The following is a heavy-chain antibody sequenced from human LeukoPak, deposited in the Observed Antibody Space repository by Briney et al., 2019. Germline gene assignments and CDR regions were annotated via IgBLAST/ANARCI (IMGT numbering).Heavy chain of an antibody. Sequence: SQTLSLTCAISGDSVSSNIVAWHWITQSPSRGLEWLGRTYYRSEWYTDYAVSVKSRITINPDTSKNQFSLQLISVTPEDTAVYYCARDRGWLDFDYWGQGTLVTVSS. CDR2: TYYRSEWYT. CDR1: GDSVSSNIVA. D-gene: IGHD6-19*01. V-gene: IGHV6-1*01. J-gene: IGHJ4*02. CDR3: ARDRGWLDFDY.